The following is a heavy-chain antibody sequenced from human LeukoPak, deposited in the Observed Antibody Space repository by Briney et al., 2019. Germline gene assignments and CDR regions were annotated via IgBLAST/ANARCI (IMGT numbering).Heavy chain of an antibody. CDR3: AREGSGWYGNFDY. V-gene: IGHV1-46*01. Sequence: GASVKVSCKASVYTFTSYYMHWVRQAPGQGLEWVGIINPSGGSTGYAQKFQGRVTMTRDTSISTAYMEVSRLRSDDTAVYYCAREGSGWYGNFDYWSQGTLVTVSS. J-gene: IGHJ4*02. D-gene: IGHD6-19*01. CDR2: INPSGGST. CDR1: VYTFTSYY.